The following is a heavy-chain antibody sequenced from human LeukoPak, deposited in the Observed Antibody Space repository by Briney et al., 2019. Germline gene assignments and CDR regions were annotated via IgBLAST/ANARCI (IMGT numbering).Heavy chain of an antibody. D-gene: IGHD1-26*01. CDR1: GFTFSSYG. CDR2: IWYDGSNK. J-gene: IGHJ4*02. Sequence: TGRSLRLSCAASGFTFSSYGMHWVRQAPGKGLEWVAVIWYDGSNKYYADSVKGRFTISRDNSKNTLYLQMNSLRAEDTAVYYCAAGRGYLDCWGQGTLVTVSS. CDR3: AAGRGYLDC. V-gene: IGHV3-33*01.